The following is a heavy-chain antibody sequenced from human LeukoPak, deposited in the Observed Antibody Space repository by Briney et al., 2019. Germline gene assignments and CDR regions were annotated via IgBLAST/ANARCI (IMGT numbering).Heavy chain of an antibody. CDR1: GGSISSYY. CDR2: IYYSGST. D-gene: IGHD4-23*01. V-gene: IGHV4-59*01. CDR3: ARGEGNPGGFDY. Sequence: SETLSLTCTVSGGSISSYYWSWIRQPPGKGPEWIGYIYYSGSTNYNPSLRSRVTISVDTSKNQFSLKLSSVTAADTAVYYCARGEGNPGGFDYWGQGTLVTVSS. J-gene: IGHJ4*02.